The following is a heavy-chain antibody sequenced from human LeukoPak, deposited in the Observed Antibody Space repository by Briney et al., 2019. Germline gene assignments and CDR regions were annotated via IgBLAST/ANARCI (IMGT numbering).Heavy chain of an antibody. CDR2: VDPEDGET. CDR1: GFTFNNYY. CDR3: ATDLVRVGATPNNY. J-gene: IGHJ4*02. Sequence: GASVKVSCKTSGFTFNNYYMHWVQQAPGKGLEWMGLVDPEDGETIYAEKFQGRVTITADTSTDTAYMELSSLRSEDTAVYYCATDLVRVGATPNNYWGQGTLVTVSS. V-gene: IGHV1-69-2*01. D-gene: IGHD1-26*01.